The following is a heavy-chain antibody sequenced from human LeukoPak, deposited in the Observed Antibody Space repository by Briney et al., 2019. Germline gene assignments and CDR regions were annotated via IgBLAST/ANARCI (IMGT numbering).Heavy chain of an antibody. Sequence: ASVKVSCKASGYTFTSYGISWVRQAPGQGLEWMGWISAYNGNTNYAQKLQGRVTMTTDTSTSTAYMELRSLRSDDPAVYYCARAGTEYYYGLWPPFDPWGQGTLVTVSS. CDR3: ARAGTEYYYGLWPPFDP. CDR2: ISAYNGNT. J-gene: IGHJ5*02. V-gene: IGHV1-18*01. D-gene: IGHD3-10*01. CDR1: GYTFTSYG.